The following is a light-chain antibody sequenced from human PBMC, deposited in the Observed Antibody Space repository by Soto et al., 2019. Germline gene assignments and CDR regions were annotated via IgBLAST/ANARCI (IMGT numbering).Light chain of an antibody. Sequence: LTQPPSASGTPGQRVTISCSGSSSNIGRNYVYWYQQLPGTAPKLLIYRNDQRPSGVPDRLSGSKSGTSASLAISGLRSEDEADYYCAAWDDSLSGLYVFGTGTKVTVL. J-gene: IGLJ1*01. CDR3: AAWDDSLSGLYV. CDR2: RND. V-gene: IGLV1-47*01. CDR1: SSNIGRNY.